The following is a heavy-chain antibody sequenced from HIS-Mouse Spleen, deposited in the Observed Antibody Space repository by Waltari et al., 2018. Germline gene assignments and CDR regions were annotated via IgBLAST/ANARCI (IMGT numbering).Heavy chain of an antibody. CDR3: ARVTGTTLGGMDV. V-gene: IGHV4-39*07. J-gene: IGHJ6*02. CDR2: IYYSGST. CDR1: GCSISSRRYY. D-gene: IGHD1-7*01. Sequence: QLQLQESGPGLVKPSEPLSLTCTVSGCSISSRRYYWGWIRPPPGKGLEWIGSIYYSGSTYYNPSLKSRVTISVDTSKNQFSLKLSSVTAADTAVYYCARVTGTTLGGMDVWGQGTTVTVSS.